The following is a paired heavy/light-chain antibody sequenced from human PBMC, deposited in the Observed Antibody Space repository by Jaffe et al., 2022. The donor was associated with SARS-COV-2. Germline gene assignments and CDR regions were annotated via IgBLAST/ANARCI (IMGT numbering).Light chain of an antibody. J-gene: IGLJ2*01. CDR1: SSDVGGYNY. CDR2: DVT. V-gene: IGLV2-14*01. Sequence: QSALTQPASVSGSPGQSITISCTGTSSDVGGYNYVSWYQQHPGKAPKLMIYDVTNRPSGVSNRFSGSKSGHTASLTISGLQAEDEADYYCSSYTSSSTRVFGGGTKLTVL. CDR3: SSYTSSSTRV.
Heavy chain of an antibody. V-gene: IGHV3-9*01. J-gene: IGHJ4*02. CDR1: GFTFDDYA. Sequence: EVQLVESGGGLVQPGRSLRLSCAASGFTFDDYAMHWVRQAPGKGLEWVSGTGWNSGSVVYADSVKGRFTISRDNAKNSLYLQMNSLRAEDTALYYCAKDGGLRWAYYFDYWGQGTLVTVSS. CDR3: AKDGGLRWAYYFDY. CDR2: TGWNSGSV. D-gene: IGHD4-17*01.